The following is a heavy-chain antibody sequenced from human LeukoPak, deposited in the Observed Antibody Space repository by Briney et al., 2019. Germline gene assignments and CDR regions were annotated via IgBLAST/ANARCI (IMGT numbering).Heavy chain of an antibody. V-gene: IGHV3-30*02. J-gene: IGHJ6*03. CDR3: AKDSSSPLVVTAILYYYYYMDV. CDR2: IRYDGSNK. D-gene: IGHD2-21*02. CDR1: GFTFSSYG. Sequence: GGSLRLSCAASGFTFSSYGMHWVRQAPGKGLEWVAFIRYDGSNKYYADSVKGRFTISRDNSKNTLYLQMNSLRAEDTAVYYCAKDSSSPLVVTAILYYYYYMDVWGKGTTVTISS.